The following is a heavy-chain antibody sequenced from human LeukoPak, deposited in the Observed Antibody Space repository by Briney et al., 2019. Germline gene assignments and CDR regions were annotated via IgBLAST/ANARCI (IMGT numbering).Heavy chain of an antibody. V-gene: IGHV4-34*01. Sequence: SETLSLTCAVYGGSFSGYYWSWIRQPPRKGLEWIGEINHSGSTNYNPSLKSRVTISVDTSKNQFSLKLTSVTAADTAVYYCAGRYCSGGRCYRALADYWGQGTLVTVSS. CDR2: INHSGST. J-gene: IGHJ4*02. CDR1: GGSFSGYY. D-gene: IGHD2-15*01. CDR3: AGRYCSGGRCYRALADY.